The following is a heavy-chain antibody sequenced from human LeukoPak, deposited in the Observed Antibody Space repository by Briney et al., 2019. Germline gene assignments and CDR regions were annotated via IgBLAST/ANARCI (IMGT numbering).Heavy chain of an antibody. Sequence: GASVKVSCKASGYTFTSYAMNWVRQATGQGLEWMGWINPNSGGTNYAQKFQGRVTMTRDTSISTAYMELSRLRSDDTAVYYCARDACSSTSCLYFDYWGQGTLVTVSS. CDR2: INPNSGGT. J-gene: IGHJ4*02. D-gene: IGHD2-2*01. V-gene: IGHV1-2*02. CDR1: GYTFTSYA. CDR3: ARDACSSTSCLYFDY.